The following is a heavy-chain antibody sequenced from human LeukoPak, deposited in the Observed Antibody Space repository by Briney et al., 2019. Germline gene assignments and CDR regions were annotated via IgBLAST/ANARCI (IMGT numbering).Heavy chain of an antibody. CDR3: AKGISGSNAVADR. Sequence: GGSLRLSCAAPGFTSRIYAMTWVRQAPGKGLEWVSSFSGSGDYTYYADSVKGRFTISRENSKNTLYLQMNNLRAEDTALDYCAKGISGSNAVADRWGQGTLVTVSS. J-gene: IGHJ5*02. V-gene: IGHV3-23*01. CDR2: FSGSGDYT. D-gene: IGHD1-26*01. CDR1: GFTSRIYA.